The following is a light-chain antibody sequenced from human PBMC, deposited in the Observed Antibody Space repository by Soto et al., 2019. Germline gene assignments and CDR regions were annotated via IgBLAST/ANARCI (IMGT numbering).Light chain of an antibody. CDR1: SSNIGAPFD. J-gene: IGLJ1*01. V-gene: IGLV1-40*01. CDR3: ISYTSSSTYV. Sequence: QSVLTQPPSVSGAPGQRVTISCTGDSSNIGAPFDVHWYQHHPGTAPKLIIYSNDARPSGVPDRFSASRSGSSASLAITGLQPDDEADYYCISYTSSSTYVFGTGTKLTVL. CDR2: SND.